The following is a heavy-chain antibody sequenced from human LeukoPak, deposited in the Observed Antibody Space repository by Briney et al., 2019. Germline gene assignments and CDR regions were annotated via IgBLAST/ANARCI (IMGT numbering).Heavy chain of an antibody. D-gene: IGHD5-12*01. Sequence: GGSLRLSCAASGLTVSSNYMSWVRQAPGKGLEWVSVIYSGGSTYYADSVKGRFTISRDNSKNTLYLQMNSLRAEDTAIYYCAREGLPDMGYYYGMDVWGQGTTVTVSS. J-gene: IGHJ6*02. V-gene: IGHV3-53*01. CDR1: GLTVSSNY. CDR3: AREGLPDMGYYYGMDV. CDR2: IYSGGST.